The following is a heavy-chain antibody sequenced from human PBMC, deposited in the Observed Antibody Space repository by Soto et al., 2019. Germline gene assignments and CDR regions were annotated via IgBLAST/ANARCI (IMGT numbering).Heavy chain of an antibody. D-gene: IGHD6-6*01. CDR2: VKDGGHT. J-gene: IGHJ4*01. CDR1: GGSLSGYY. Sequence: QVQLQQWGAGLLKPSETLSLNCAVTGGSLSGYYWSWIRQPPGKGLEWIGEVKDGGHTNYSPSLKGRVTLSSDASNNQFSLRLNTVTAADTGVYYCARGQEGVVATHRGHGSLVTVSS. V-gene: IGHV4-34*01. CDR3: ARGQEGVVATH.